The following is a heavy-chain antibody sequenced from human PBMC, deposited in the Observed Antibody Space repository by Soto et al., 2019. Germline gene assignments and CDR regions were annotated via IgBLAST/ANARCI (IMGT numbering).Heavy chain of an antibody. CDR1: GFSLRTSGVG. V-gene: IGHV2-5*02. Sequence: QITLKESGPTLVKPTQTLTLTCTLSGFSLRTSGVGVGWIRQPPGKALEWLALIYWDDDKRYSPSLKSRLTVTKDTSKNQVVLTMTNMDPMDTGTYYCAREKTLPGFDIWGQGTLVTVSS. CDR3: AREKTLPGFDI. CDR2: IYWDDDK. D-gene: IGHD2-21*01. J-gene: IGHJ3*02.